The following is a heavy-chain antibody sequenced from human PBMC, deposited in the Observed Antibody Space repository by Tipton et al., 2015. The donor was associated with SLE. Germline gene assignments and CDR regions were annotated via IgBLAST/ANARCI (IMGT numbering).Heavy chain of an antibody. CDR3: ARLITGDQYFDY. CDR1: GGSISSYC. Sequence: TLSLTCTVSGGSISSYCWSWIRQPAGKGLEWIGLIYTTGSTNYNPSLKSRVTMSVDMSKSHFSLKLSSVTAADTAVYYCARLITGDQYFDYWGQGTLVTVSS. D-gene: IGHD7-27*01. V-gene: IGHV4-4*07. J-gene: IGHJ4*02. CDR2: IYTTGST.